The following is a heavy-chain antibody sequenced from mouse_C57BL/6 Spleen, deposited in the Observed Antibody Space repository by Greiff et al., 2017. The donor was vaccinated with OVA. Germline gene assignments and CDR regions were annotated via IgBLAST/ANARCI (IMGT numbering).Heavy chain of an antibody. D-gene: IGHD2-5*01. Sequence: EVKLMESGAELVKPGASVKLSCTASGFNIKDYYMHWVKQRTEQGLEWIGRIDPEDGEPKYAPKFQGKATITADTSSNTAYLQLSSLTSEDTAVYYCAPAYYSNYCDVWGTGTTVTVSS. CDR3: APAYYSNYCDV. V-gene: IGHV14-2*01. CDR1: GFNIKDYY. J-gene: IGHJ1*03. CDR2: IDPEDGEP.